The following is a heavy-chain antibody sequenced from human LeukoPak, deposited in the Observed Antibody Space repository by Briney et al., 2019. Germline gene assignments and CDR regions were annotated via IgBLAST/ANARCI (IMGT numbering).Heavy chain of an antibody. J-gene: IGHJ3*02. CDR2: IYYRGST. Sequence: SETLSLTCTVSGGSISSTIYYWGWIRQPPGKGLEWIGSIYYRGSTYYNPSLKSRVTISVDTSKNQFSLKLSSVTAADTAVYYCARERAGTIDAFDIWGQGTMVTVSS. CDR3: ARERAGTIDAFDI. V-gene: IGHV4-39*07. D-gene: IGHD6-19*01. CDR1: GGSISSTIYY.